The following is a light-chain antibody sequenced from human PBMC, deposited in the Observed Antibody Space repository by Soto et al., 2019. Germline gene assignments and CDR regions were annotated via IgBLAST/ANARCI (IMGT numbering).Light chain of an antibody. CDR2: GAS. J-gene: IGKJ1*01. CDR3: QQYGSSPTWT. CDR1: QSVGSDY. Sequence: EGVLTQSADTLSLSPGERATLSCRASQSVGSDYLVWYQQKPGQAPRLLMYGASRRATGIPDRFSGSGSGTDFTLTISRLEPEDFAMYYCQQYGSSPTWTFGQGAKVDIK. V-gene: IGKV3-20*01.